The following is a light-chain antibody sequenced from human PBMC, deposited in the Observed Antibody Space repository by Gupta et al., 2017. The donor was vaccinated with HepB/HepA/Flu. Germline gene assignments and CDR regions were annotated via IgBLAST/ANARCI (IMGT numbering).Light chain of an antibody. Sequence: DIVMTQSPDSLAVSLGERATINCKYSQSVLYSSNNKNYLAWYQQKPGQPPKLRIDWASTRESGVPDRFSGSGSGTDFTLTISSLQAEDVAVYYCQQDDSTPPTFGQGTKVEIK. CDR3: QQDDSTPPT. J-gene: IGKJ1*01. V-gene: IGKV4-1*01. CDR1: QSVLYSSNNKNY. CDR2: WAS.